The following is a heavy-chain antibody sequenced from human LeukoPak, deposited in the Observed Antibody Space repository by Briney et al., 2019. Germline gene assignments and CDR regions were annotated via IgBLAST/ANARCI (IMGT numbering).Heavy chain of an antibody. CDR3: AIEAKYCSSTSCYTVGFDY. D-gene: IGHD2-2*02. CDR2: ISASGTST. CDR1: GFTFSTYA. Sequence: PGGSLRLSCAASGFTFSTYAMSWVRQAPGKGPEWVSAISASGTSTYYADSVKGRFTISRDNSKNTLYLQMNSLRAEDTAVYYCAIEAKYCSSTSCYTVGFDYWGQGTLVTVSS. V-gene: IGHV3-23*01. J-gene: IGHJ4*02.